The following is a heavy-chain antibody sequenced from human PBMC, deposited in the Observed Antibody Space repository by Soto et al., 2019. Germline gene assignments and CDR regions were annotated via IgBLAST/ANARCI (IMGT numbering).Heavy chain of an antibody. CDR3: ARGGTGSIDY. V-gene: IGHV4-4*02. Sequence: LSLTCAVSGGSISSNNWWTWVRQPPGKGLEWIGEIYHSGSTNYNPSLKSRVTISVDTSKNQFSLTLNSLTAADTAVYYCARGGTGSIDYWGQGALVTVSS. J-gene: IGHJ4*02. CDR1: GGSISSNNW. D-gene: IGHD1-26*01. CDR2: IYHSGST.